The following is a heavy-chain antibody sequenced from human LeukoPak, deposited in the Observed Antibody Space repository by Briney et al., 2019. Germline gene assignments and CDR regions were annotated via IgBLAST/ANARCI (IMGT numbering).Heavy chain of an antibody. D-gene: IGHD2-8*01. CDR1: GFPFSTYA. Sequence: GGPLSLPCGASGFPFSTYAMAGAPQSPGKGLEGVSSLNDVGGDAYYADSVKGRFTISRDNRKNILFLQMSSLRAEDTAAYYCAKRPSESCANGGCYFDSWGQGTLVTVSP. J-gene: IGHJ4*02. CDR2: LNDVGGDA. V-gene: IGHV3-23*01. CDR3: AKRPSESCANGGCYFDS.